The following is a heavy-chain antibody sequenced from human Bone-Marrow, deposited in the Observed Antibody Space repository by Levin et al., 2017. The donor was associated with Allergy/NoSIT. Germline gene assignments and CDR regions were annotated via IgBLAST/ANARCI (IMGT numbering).Heavy chain of an antibody. D-gene: IGHD2-2*01. V-gene: IGHV3-13*04. CDR3: ARVALPRYCTSTSCSDSGYYFDY. CDR2: IGTAADS. CDR1: GFTFSSYD. J-gene: IGHJ4*02. Sequence: GESLKISCAASGFTFSSYDMHWVRQATGRGLEWVSAIGTAADSYYSGSVKGRFTVSRDNAKNSFYLQMNSLRAGDTAVYYCARVALPRYCTSTSCSDSGYYFDYWGQGTLVAVSS.